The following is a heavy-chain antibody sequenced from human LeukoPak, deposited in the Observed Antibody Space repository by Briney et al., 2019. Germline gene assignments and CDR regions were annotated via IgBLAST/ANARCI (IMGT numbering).Heavy chain of an antibody. CDR1: GYTLTTQS. V-gene: IGHV7-4-1*02. CDR2: INTDTGSS. Sequence: ASVKVSCKASGYTLTTQSMNWVRQAPGQGLEWMGWINTDTGSSTYAQGFTGRFVFSVDTSDSTAYLQISSLKTEDTAVYYCAREILRLDIWGQGTLVTVSS. D-gene: IGHD2-15*01. CDR3: AREILRLDI. J-gene: IGHJ4*02.